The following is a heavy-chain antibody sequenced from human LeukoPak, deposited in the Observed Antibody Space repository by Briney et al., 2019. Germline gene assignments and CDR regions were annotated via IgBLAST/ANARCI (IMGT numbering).Heavy chain of an antibody. CDR1: GFTFSGSA. CDR3: VRDVGYYDKLGSERYFDY. D-gene: IGHD3-22*01. J-gene: IGHJ4*02. CDR2: VNGGGSST. V-gene: IGHV3-23*01. Sequence: GGSLRLPCAASGFTFSGSAMNWVRQAPANGLEWVSSVNGGGSSTYYADSVKGRFTISRDNAKNSLYLQMNSLRAEDTAVYYCVRDVGYYDKLGSERYFDYWGQGTLVTVSS.